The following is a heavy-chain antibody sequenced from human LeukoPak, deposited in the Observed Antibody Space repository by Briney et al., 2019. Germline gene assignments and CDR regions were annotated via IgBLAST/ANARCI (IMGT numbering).Heavy chain of an antibody. D-gene: IGHD2-15*01. CDR2: IYYSGST. CDR3: ARSVEGYCSGGSCYSYYYYMDV. V-gene: IGHV4-59*01. CDR1: GGSISSYY. J-gene: IGHJ6*03. Sequence: PSETLSLTCTVSGGSISSYYWSWIRQPPGKGLEWIGYIYYSGSTNYNPSLKSRVTISVDTSKNQFSLKLSSVTAADTAVCYCARSVEGYCSGGSCYSYYYYMDVWGKGTTVTVSS.